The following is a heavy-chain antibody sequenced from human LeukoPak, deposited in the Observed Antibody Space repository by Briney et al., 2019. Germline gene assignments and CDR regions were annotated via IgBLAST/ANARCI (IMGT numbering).Heavy chain of an antibody. V-gene: IGHV4-31*03. J-gene: IGHJ4*02. Sequence: SETLSLTCTVSGGSISSGGYYWSWIRQHPGKGLEWIGYIYYSGSTYYNPSLKSRVTISVDTSKKQFSLKLSSVTAADTAVYYCARRIPTFFFDFWGQGILVTVSS. CDR1: GGSISSGGYY. CDR3: ARRIPTFFFDF. CDR2: IYYSGST. D-gene: IGHD2/OR15-2a*01.